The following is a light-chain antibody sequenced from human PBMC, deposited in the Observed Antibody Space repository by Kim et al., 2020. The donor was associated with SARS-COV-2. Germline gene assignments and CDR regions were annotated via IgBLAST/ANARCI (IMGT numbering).Light chain of an antibody. CDR2: TNN. CDR3: AAWEDNLSAL. Sequence: QSVLTQPPSASGTPGQRVTISCSGSSSNIGSHYVYWYQQLPGTAPKLLIYTNNQRPSGVPDRFSGSKSGTSASLVISGLRSEDEADYYCAAWEDNLSALFGGGTRLTVL. CDR1: SSNIGSHY. V-gene: IGLV1-47*02. J-gene: IGLJ3*02.